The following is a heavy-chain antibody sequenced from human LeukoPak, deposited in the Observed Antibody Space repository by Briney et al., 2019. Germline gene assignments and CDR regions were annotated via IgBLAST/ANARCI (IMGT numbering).Heavy chain of an antibody. CDR2: IYPGDSDT. J-gene: IGHJ4*02. CDR1: GYSFTSYW. Sequence: GESLKISCMGSGYSFTSYWIGWVRQLPGKGLEWMGIIYPGDSDTRYSPSFQGQVTISADKSISTAYLQWSSLKASDTAMYYCARSSIAVAGPLDYWGQGTLVTVSS. V-gene: IGHV5-51*01. CDR3: ARSSIAVAGPLDY. D-gene: IGHD6-19*01.